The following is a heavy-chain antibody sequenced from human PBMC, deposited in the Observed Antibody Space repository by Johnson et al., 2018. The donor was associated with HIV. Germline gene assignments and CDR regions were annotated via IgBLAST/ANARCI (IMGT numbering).Heavy chain of an antibody. D-gene: IGHD3-22*01. CDR1: GFSVSTSY. Sequence: QVQLVESGGGVVQPGGSLRLSCAASGFSVSTSYMTWVRQAPGKGLEWVAVILYRGSNKYYADSVKGRFTISRDNSNNTLYLQMDSLRVEDTALYLCARGRVSMKVVDLRGGGFDFWGQGTKVTVSS. CDR2: ILYRGSNK. V-gene: IGHV3-30*03. CDR3: ARGRVSMKVVDLRGGGFDF. J-gene: IGHJ3*01.